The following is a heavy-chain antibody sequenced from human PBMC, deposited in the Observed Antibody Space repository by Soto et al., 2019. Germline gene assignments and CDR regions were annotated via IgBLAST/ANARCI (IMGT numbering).Heavy chain of an antibody. D-gene: IGHD5-18*01. CDR3: ARDRYNYFDY. J-gene: IGHJ4*02. V-gene: IGHV4-59*01. CDR2: VYYSGNT. CDR1: GGSISSFS. Sequence: PSETLSLTCTVSGGSISSFSWSWIRQPPGKGLEHIGNVYYSGNTNYNPSLKSRVIVSVDTSKNQFSLRLSSVTAADTAVYYCARDRYNYFDYWGQGTPVTVSS.